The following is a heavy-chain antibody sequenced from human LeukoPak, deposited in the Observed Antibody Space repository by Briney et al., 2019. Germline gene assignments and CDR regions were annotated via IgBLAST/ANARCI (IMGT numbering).Heavy chain of an antibody. CDR2: IYYSGST. Sequence: SETLSLTCTVSGGSISSSSYYWGWIRQPPGKGLEWIGSIYYSGSTYYNPSLKSRVTISVDTSKNQFSLKLSSVTAADTAVYYCARDEIAVAVDYWGQGTLVAVSS. D-gene: IGHD6-19*01. V-gene: IGHV4-39*07. CDR3: ARDEIAVAVDY. J-gene: IGHJ4*02. CDR1: GGSISSSSYY.